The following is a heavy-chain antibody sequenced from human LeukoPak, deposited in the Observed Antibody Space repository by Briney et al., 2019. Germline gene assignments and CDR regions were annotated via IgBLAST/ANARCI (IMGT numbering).Heavy chain of an antibody. CDR1: GYSFTSYW. CDR2: IYPGDSDT. CDR3: ARSLGSELERRWFDP. D-gene: IGHD1-1*01. V-gene: IGHV5-51*01. J-gene: IGHJ5*02. Sequence: GESLKISCKGSGYSFTSYWIGWVRQMPGKGLEWMGIIYPGDSDTRYSPSFQGQVTISADKSISTAYLQWSSLKASDTAMYYCARSLGSELERRWFDPWGQGTLVTVSS.